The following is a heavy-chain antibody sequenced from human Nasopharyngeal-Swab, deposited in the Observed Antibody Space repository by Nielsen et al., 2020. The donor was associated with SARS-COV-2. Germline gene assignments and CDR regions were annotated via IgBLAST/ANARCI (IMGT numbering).Heavy chain of an antibody. V-gene: IGHV3-23*01. CDR3: VKSNFLDY. CDR1: GFTFGDYA. CDR2: ISGSGGST. D-gene: IGHD3-3*01. J-gene: IGHJ4*02. Sequence: GESLKISCTTSGFTFGDYAMNWVRQAPGKGLEWVSAISGSGGSTYYADSVKGRFTISRDNSKNALYLQMNSLRVEDTAIYYCVKSNFLDYWGQGAQVTVSS.